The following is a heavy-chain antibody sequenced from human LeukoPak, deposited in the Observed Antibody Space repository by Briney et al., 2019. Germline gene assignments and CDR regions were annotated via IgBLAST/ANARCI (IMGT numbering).Heavy chain of an antibody. J-gene: IGHJ5*02. Sequence: TSETLSLTCAVYGGSFSGYYWSWIRQPPGKGLEWIGEINHSGSTNYNPSLKSRVTISVDTSKNQFSLKLSSVTAADTAVYYCARGGYCSSTSCYRLGVGRFDPWGQGTLVTVSS. CDR3: ARGGYCSSTSCYRLGVGRFDP. CDR1: GGSFSGYY. D-gene: IGHD2-2*02. CDR2: INHSGST. V-gene: IGHV4-34*01.